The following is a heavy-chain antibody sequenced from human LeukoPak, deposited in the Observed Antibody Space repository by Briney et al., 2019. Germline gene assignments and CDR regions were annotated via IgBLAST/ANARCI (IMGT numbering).Heavy chain of an antibody. V-gene: IGHV3-11*04. CDR1: GFTFSDYY. D-gene: IGHD2-21*01. CDR3: ASMGSDDWTNDY. J-gene: IGHJ4*02. Sequence: GGSLRLSCAASGFTFSDYYMNWIRQAPGKGLEWVSYISSSGSTIYYADSVKGRFTISRDNAKNSLYLQMNSLRAEDTAVYYCASMGSDDWTNDYWGQGTLVTVSS. CDR2: ISSSGSTI.